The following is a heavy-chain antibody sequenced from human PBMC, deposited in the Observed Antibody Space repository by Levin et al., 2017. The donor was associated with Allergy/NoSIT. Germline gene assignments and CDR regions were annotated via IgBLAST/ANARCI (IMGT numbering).Heavy chain of an antibody. D-gene: IGHD3-22*01. J-gene: IGHJ4*02. Sequence: KAGGSLRLSCEASGFTFTYSMNWVRQAPGKGLEWVSSISSNSNYMYYADSVKGRFTISRDNAKNSLYLQMNSLRDEDTAIYYCARDRYYYVSSGYSYGFSAFDYWGQGTLVTVSS. CDR3: ARDRYYYVSSGYSYGFSAFDY. CDR2: ISSNSNYM. CDR1: GFTFTYS. V-gene: IGHV3-21*01.